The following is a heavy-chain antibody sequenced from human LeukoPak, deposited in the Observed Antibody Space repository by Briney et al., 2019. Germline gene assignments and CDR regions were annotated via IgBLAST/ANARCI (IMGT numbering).Heavy chain of an antibody. Sequence: SETLSLTCTVSGGSISSGDYYWSWIRQPPGKGLEWIGYMYYSGSTYYNPSLKSRATISVDTSKNQFSLKLSSVTAADTAVYYCARERTSCTNGVCRTPRWFDPWGQEILVTVSS. CDR1: GGSISSGDYY. CDR3: ARERTSCTNGVCRTPRWFDP. J-gene: IGHJ5*02. D-gene: IGHD2-8*01. V-gene: IGHV4-30-4*01. CDR2: MYYSGST.